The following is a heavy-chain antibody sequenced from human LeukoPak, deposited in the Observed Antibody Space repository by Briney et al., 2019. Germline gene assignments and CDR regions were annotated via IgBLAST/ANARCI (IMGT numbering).Heavy chain of an antibody. J-gene: IGHJ4*02. CDR3: ARGVMITFGGVIVPPY. CDR2: INPNSGGT. V-gene: IGHV1-2*02. CDR1: GYTFTGYY. D-gene: IGHD3-16*02. Sequence: GASVKVSCKASGYTFTGYYMHWVRQAPGQGLEWMGWINPNSGGTNYAQKFQGRVTMTRDTSISTAYMELSRLRSDDTAAYYCARGVMITFGGVIVPPYWGQGTLVTVSS.